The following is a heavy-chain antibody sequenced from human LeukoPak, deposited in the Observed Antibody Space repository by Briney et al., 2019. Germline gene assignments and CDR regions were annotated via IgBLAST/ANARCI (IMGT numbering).Heavy chain of an antibody. V-gene: IGHV3-30*02. Sequence: HAGGSLRLSCAASGFTFGTYAMHWVRQAPGKGLEWVAFIRYDGSTEYCADSVKGRFTISRDNAKNSLYLQMNSLRAEDTAVYYCARATIAAAGTAHGVYWGQGTLVTVSS. CDR1: GFTFGTYA. CDR3: ARATIAAAGTAHGVY. CDR2: IRYDGSTE. D-gene: IGHD6-13*01. J-gene: IGHJ4*02.